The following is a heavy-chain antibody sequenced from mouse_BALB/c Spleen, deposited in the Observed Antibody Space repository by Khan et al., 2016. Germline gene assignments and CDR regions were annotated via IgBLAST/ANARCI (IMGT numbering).Heavy chain of an antibody. CDR3: AGDYYGSNWFAY. D-gene: IGHD1-1*01. CDR1: GYTFTNYG. J-gene: IGHJ3*01. Sequence: QIQLVQSGPELKKPGETVKISCKASGYTFTNYGMNWVKQAPGKGLKWMGWINTNTGEPTHAEEFKGRFAFSLETSASTAYLQINNLKNEDTATXFCAGDYYGSNWFAYWGQGALVTVSA. CDR2: INTNTGEP. V-gene: IGHV9-3*02.